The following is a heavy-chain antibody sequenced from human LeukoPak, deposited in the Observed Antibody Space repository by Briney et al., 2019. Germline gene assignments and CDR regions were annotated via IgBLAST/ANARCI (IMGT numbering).Heavy chain of an antibody. CDR3: AKDLEEWLVRGRYFDY. D-gene: IGHD6-19*01. J-gene: IGHJ4*02. Sequence: GGSLRLSCAASGFITHTYAMSWVRQAPGKGLEWVSTITGTGATTYYADSVKGRFTISRDNSKNTVSLQMNSLRAEDTAVYYCAKDLEEWLVRGRYFDYWGQGTLVTVSS. CDR1: GFITHTYA. CDR2: ITGTGATT. V-gene: IGHV3-23*01.